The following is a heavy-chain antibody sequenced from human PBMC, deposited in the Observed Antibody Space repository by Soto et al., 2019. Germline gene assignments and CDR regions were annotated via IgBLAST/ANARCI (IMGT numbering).Heavy chain of an antibody. Sequence: GESLKISCKGSGYSFSNYWIGWVRQMPGKGLEWMGIIYPGDSDTRYSPSFKGQVTMSADKSISTAYLQWSSLKASDTAIYYCARQALGYCSSSSCYYYYGMDVWGQGTTVTVSS. D-gene: IGHD2-2*01. CDR2: IYPGDSDT. J-gene: IGHJ6*02. V-gene: IGHV5-51*01. CDR1: GYSFSNYW. CDR3: ARQALGYCSSSSCYYYYGMDV.